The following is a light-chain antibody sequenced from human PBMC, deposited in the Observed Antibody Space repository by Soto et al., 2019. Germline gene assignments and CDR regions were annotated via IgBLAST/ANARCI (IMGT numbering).Light chain of an antibody. Sequence: QLVLTQSPSASASLGASVKLTCTLSSWHSSYAIAWHQQQPEKGPRYLMKLNSDGSHSKGDGIPDRFSGSSSGAERYLTISSLQSEDEADYSCQTWGTGVVFGGGTKLTVL. CDR3: QTWGTGVV. CDR1: SWHSSYA. V-gene: IGLV4-69*02. CDR2: LNSDGSH. J-gene: IGLJ2*01.